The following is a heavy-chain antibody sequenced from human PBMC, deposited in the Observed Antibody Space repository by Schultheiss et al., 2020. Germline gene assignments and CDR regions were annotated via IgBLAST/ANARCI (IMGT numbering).Heavy chain of an antibody. V-gene: IGHV4-59*12. CDR2: IYYSGST. CDR3: VKSGVRSLGSSWLLWFDS. J-gene: IGHJ5*01. Sequence: SQTLSLTCTVSGGSISSYYWSWIRQPPGKGLEWIGYIYYSGSTNYNPSLKSRVTISVDTSKNQFSLKLSSVTAADTAVYYCVKSGVRSLGSSWLLWFDSWGQGTLVTVSS. D-gene: IGHD6-13*01. CDR1: GGSISSYY.